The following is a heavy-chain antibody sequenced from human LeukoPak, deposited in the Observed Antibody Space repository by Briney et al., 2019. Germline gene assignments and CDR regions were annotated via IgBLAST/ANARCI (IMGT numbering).Heavy chain of an antibody. CDR2: IYYSGST. CDR3: ASANYYDSSGYYYSDY. Sequence: PSETLSLTCTVSGGSISSGNYYWSWIRQPPGKGLEWIGYIYYSGSTYYNPSLKSRVTISVDTSKNQFSLKLSSVTAADTAVYYCASANYYDSSGYYYSDYWGQGTLVTVSS. V-gene: IGHV4-30-4*01. D-gene: IGHD3-22*01. J-gene: IGHJ4*02. CDR1: GGSISSGNYY.